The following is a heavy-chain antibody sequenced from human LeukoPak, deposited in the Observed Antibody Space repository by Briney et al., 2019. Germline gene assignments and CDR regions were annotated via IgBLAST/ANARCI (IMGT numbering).Heavy chain of an antibody. V-gene: IGHV3-23*01. J-gene: IGHJ3*02. CDR1: GFSFGDYV. CDR2: VSGDGSHT. D-gene: IGHD3-22*01. CDR3: ARDSGSGYYNHDAFDI. Sequence: GGSLRLSCEASGFSFGDYVMNWVRQAPGKGLEWVSSVSGDGSHTYYADSVKGRFTVSRDNSEKTVYLQLSSLRAEDTAVYYCARDSGSGYYNHDAFDIWGQGTMVTVSS.